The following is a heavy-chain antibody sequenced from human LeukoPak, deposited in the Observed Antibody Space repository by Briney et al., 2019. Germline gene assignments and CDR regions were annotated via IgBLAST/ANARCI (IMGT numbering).Heavy chain of an antibody. Sequence: PGGSLRLSCAASGFTFSSNYMSWVRQAPGKGLEWVSVIYSGGSTYYADSVKGRFTISRDNSKNTLYLQMNTLRAEDTAVYSCAKISSVTANFDCWGQGTLVTISS. CDR2: IYSGGST. CDR1: GFTFSSNY. D-gene: IGHD4-17*01. V-gene: IGHV3-53*01. J-gene: IGHJ4*02. CDR3: AKISSVTANFDC.